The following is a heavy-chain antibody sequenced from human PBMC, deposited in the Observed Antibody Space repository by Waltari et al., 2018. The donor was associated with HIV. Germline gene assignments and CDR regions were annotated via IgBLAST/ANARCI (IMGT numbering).Heavy chain of an antibody. V-gene: IGHV1-8*01. CDR2: MNPNSGNT. D-gene: IGHD3-22*01. J-gene: IGHJ6*02. Sequence: VRQAAGQGPEWLGWMNPNSGNTASPYIFEERVTMTTDVSTATAYMEMSGLTPEDTAIYYCARNSSAKGNRYFYYGLDVWGQGTPVTV. CDR3: ARNSSAKGNRYFYYGLDV.